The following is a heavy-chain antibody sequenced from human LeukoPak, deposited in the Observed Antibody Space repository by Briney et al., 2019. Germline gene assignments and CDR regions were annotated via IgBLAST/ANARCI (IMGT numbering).Heavy chain of an antibody. J-gene: IGHJ4*02. D-gene: IGHD4-17*01. Sequence: GGSLRLSCAASGFTFSSYAMSWVRQAPGKGLEWVSTISGSGGSTYYADSVRGRFTISRDNAKNSLYLQMNSLRAEDTAVYYCARGPSYYGDYVDYWGQGTLVTVSS. CDR3: ARGPSYYGDYVDY. CDR1: GFTFSSYA. V-gene: IGHV3-23*01. CDR2: ISGSGGST.